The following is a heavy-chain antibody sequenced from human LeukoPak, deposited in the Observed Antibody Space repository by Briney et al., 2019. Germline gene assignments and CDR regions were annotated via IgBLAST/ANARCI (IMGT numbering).Heavy chain of an antibody. CDR1: GYFISSGYY. CDR3: ARLQSWFDP. D-gene: IGHD5-24*01. V-gene: IGHV4-38-2*01. J-gene: IGHJ5*02. CDR2: IYHSGST. Sequence: SETLSLTCAVSGYFISSGYYWGWIRQPPGKGLEWIGSIYHSGSTYYNPSLKSRVTISVDTSKNQFSLKLSSVTAADTAVYYCARLQSWFDPWGQGTLVTVSS.